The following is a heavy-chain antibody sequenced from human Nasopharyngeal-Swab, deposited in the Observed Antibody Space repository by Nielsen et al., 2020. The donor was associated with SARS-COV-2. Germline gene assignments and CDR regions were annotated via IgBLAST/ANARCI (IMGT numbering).Heavy chain of an antibody. V-gene: IGHV3-33*01. D-gene: IGHD4-17*01. Sequence: VRQAPGKGLEWVGLIWYDGSNKYYADSVKGRFTISRDSSKNTLYLQMNSLRAEDTAAYYCARDLRTTVTGGDYWGQGTLVTVSS. CDR3: ARDLRTTVTGGDY. J-gene: IGHJ4*02. CDR2: IWYDGSNK.